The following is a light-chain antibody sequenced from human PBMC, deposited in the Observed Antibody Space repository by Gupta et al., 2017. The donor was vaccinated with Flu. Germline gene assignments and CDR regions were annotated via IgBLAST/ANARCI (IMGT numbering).Light chain of an antibody. CDR2: GAS. J-gene: IGKJ2*01. CDR1: QTINNDY. CDR3: QQHGTSHFT. Sequence: EIVLTQSPGTLALSPGDTATLSCRASQTINNDYLAWFQQKPGQAPRLLIYGASFRATGVPDRFSGGGSATDFRLTITRLEPEDFAVYFCQQHGTSHFTFGQGTKLEI. V-gene: IGKV3-20*01.